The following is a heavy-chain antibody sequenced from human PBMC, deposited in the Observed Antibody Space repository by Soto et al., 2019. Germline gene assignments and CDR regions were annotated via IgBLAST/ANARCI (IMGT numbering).Heavy chain of an antibody. D-gene: IGHD4-17*01. J-gene: IGHJ4*02. CDR2: IYPGGSDT. CDR3: ARHANTVSLYNQFDY. Sequence: GESLKISCKGSGYSFSNYWIGWVRQMPGKGLEWMGIIYPGGSDTRYSPSFQGQVTISADKSINTAYLQWNSLKVSDTAIYYCARHANTVSLYNQFDYWGQGTLVTVSS. CDR1: GYSFSNYW. V-gene: IGHV5-51*01.